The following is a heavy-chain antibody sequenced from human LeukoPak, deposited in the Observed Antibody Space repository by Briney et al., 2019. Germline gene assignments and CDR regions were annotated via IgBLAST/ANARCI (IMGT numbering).Heavy chain of an antibody. D-gene: IGHD1-26*01. CDR2: INPNSGGT. J-gene: IGHJ4*02. V-gene: IGHV1-2*02. CDR3: VRAYKVVKWELHNTGYY. CDR1: GYTFTGYY. Sequence: ASVKVSCKASGYTFTGYYMHWVRQAPGQGLEWMGWINPNSGGTNYAQKFQGRVTMTRDTSISTAYMELSRLRSDDTAVYYCVRAYKVVKWELHNTGYYWGQGTLVTVSS.